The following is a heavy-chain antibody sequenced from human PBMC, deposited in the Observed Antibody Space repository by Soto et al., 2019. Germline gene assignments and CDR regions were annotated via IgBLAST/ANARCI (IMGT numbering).Heavy chain of an antibody. CDR3: ARDYDTTGYYDY. J-gene: IGHJ4*02. D-gene: IGHD3-22*01. CDR2: IYHSGST. CDR1: GDSISSGGSS. V-gene: IGHV4-30-2*01. Sequence: QLQLQESGSGLVKPSQTLSLTCAVSGDSISSGGSSWGWIRQPPEKGLEFIGYIYHSGSTYYNPSLKSRVSISLDRSKNQFSLRLTSVTAADTAVYYCARDYDTTGYYDYWGQGTLVTVSS.